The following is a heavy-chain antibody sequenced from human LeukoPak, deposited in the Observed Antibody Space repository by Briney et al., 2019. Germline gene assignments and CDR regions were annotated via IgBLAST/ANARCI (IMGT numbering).Heavy chain of an antibody. J-gene: IGHJ5*02. D-gene: IGHD3-10*01. CDR3: AIREGSASGSLRAGVHGFDP. CDR1: GGSISSAYY. Sequence: PSETLSLTCTVSGGSISSAYYWTWIRQHPVKGLEWIGYIYYTGSTYYNPSLKSRVTISIDTSKNQFSLKLNSVTAADTAVYYCAIREGSASGSLRAGVHGFDPWGQGTLVTVSS. CDR2: IYYTGST. V-gene: IGHV4-31*03.